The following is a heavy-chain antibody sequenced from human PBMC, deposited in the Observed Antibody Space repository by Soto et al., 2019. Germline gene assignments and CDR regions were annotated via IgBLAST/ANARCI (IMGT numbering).Heavy chain of an antibody. CDR1: GYTFTSYY. J-gene: IGHJ6*02. Sequence: ASVKVSCKASGYTFTSYYMHWVRQAPGQGLEWMGIINPSGGSTSYAQKFQGRVTMTRDTSTSTVYMELSSLRSEDTAVYYCARGADYLPGEKYSSSLGYYYYGMDVWGQGTTVTVSS. D-gene: IGHD6-6*01. V-gene: IGHV1-46*01. CDR3: ARGADYLPGEKYSSSLGYYYYGMDV. CDR2: INPSGGST.